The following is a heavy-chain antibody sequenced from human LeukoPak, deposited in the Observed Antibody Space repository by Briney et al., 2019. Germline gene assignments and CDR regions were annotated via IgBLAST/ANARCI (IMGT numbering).Heavy chain of an antibody. D-gene: IGHD3-10*01. V-gene: IGHV3-15*01. CDR1: GFTFSNAW. CDR2: IKSKTDGGTT. CDR3: TTRDYGSP. Sequence: PGGSLRLSCAASGFTFSNAWMSWVRQAPGKGLEWVGHIKSKTDGGTTDYAAPVKGRFTISRDDSKNTLYLQMNSLKTEDTAVYYCTTRDYGSPWGQGTLVTVSS. J-gene: IGHJ5*02.